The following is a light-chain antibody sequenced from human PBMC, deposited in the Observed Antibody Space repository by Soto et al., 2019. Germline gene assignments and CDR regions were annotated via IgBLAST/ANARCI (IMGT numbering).Light chain of an antibody. CDR3: QQSYNTPRT. J-gene: IGKJ1*01. V-gene: IGKV1-39*01. Sequence: DIQMTQSPSSLSASVGDRVTITCRASQSISNYLNWYQQKPGKAPQLLIYAASSLQSGVPSRFSGSGSGTDFTLTISSLQSEDFAIYYCQQSYNTPRTFGQGTKV. CDR1: QSISNY. CDR2: AAS.